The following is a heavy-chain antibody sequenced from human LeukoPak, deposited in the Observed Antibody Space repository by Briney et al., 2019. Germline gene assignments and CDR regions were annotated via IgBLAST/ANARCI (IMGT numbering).Heavy chain of an antibody. CDR3: ARDRGTSCFDY. D-gene: IGHD2-2*01. CDR1: GYTFTGHY. Sequence: ASVKVSCKASGYTFTGHYMHWVRQAPGQGLEWLGWINPNSGGTKYAQKFQGRVTMTRDTSISTAYMEPSRLTSDDTAVYYCARDRGTSCFDYWGQGTLVTVSS. J-gene: IGHJ4*02. V-gene: IGHV1-2*02. CDR2: INPNSGGT.